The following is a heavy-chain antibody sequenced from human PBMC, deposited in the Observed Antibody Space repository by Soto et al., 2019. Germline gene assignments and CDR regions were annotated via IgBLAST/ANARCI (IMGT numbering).Heavy chain of an antibody. CDR2: ISSSSSTI. V-gene: IGHV3-48*02. CDR3: AREGGSINWFDP. Sequence: EVQLVESGGGLVQPGGSLRLSCAASGFTFSSYSMNWVRQAPGKGLEWVSYISSSSSTIYYADSVKGRFTISRDNAKIALYLQMIRLRDEDTAVYYCAREGGSINWFDPWGQGTLVSVSS. CDR1: GFTFSSYS. J-gene: IGHJ5*02. D-gene: IGHD1-26*01.